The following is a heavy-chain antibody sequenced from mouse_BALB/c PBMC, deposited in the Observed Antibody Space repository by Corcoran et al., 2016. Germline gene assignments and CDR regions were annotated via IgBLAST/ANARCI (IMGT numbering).Heavy chain of an antibody. V-gene: IGHV14-3*02. CDR1: GFNIKDTY. D-gene: IGHD2-1*01. CDR2: IDPANGNT. Sequence: EVQLQQSGAELVKPGASVKLSCTASGFNIKDTYMHWVKQRPEQCLEWIGRIDPANGNTKYDPKFQGKATITADTSSNTAYLQLSSLTSEDTAVYYCARSMVTAYWGQGTLVTDSA. CDR3: ARSMVTAY. J-gene: IGHJ3*01.